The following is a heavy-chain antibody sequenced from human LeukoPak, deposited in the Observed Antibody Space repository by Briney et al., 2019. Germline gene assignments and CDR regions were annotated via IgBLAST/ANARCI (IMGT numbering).Heavy chain of an antibody. V-gene: IGHV3-48*01. J-gene: IGHJ4*02. D-gene: IGHD4-17*01. CDR3: ARWETTGFDY. CDR2: ISSSTSTI. Sequence: GGSLRLSCAASGFTFSSYSMNWVRQAPGKGLEWVSYISSSTSTIYYADSVKGRFTISRDNAKNSLYLQMNSLRAEDTAVYYCARWETTGFDYWGQGTLVTVSS. CDR1: GFTFSSYS.